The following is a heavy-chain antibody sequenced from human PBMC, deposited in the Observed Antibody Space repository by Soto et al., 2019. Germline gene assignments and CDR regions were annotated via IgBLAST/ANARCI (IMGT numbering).Heavy chain of an antibody. J-gene: IGHJ4*02. CDR1: GFTFSSYG. D-gene: IGHD3-22*01. Sequence: GSLRLSCAASGFTFSSYGMHWVRQAPGKGLEWVAVISYDGSNKYYADSVKGRFTISRDNSKNTLYLQMNSLRAEDTAVYYCAKALSSGYYVSVFDYWGQGTLVTVSS. CDR3: AKALSSGYYVSVFDY. CDR2: ISYDGSNK. V-gene: IGHV3-30*18.